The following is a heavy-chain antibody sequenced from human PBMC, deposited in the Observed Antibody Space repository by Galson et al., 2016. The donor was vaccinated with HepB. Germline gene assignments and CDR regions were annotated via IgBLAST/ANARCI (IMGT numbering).Heavy chain of an antibody. J-gene: IGHJ4*02. CDR2: ISSSSTYI. Sequence: SLRLSCAASGFTFSSYSMNWVRQAPGKGLEWVSSISSSSTYISYGDSVKGRFTTSRDDANKSVYLRMNSLRVEDTAVYYLVRDTNIVGASRYWGQGTLVTVSS. V-gene: IGHV3-21*01. CDR1: GFTFSSYS. D-gene: IGHD1-26*01. CDR3: VRDTNIVGASRY.